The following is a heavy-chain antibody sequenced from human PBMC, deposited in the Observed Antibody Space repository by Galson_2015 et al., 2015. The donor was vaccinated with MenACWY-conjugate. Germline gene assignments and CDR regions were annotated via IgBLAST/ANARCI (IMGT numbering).Heavy chain of an antibody. V-gene: IGHV3-49*03. CDR3: TRNAGAVYYFDF. CDR2: IRGKAYGGTT. J-gene: IGHJ4*02. Sequence: SLRLSCAASGFTFGDYAMSWFRQAPGKGLEWVGLIRGKAYGGTTEYAAAVKGRFTISRDDSKSIAYLQIISLKTEDTDVYYCTRNAGAVYYFDFWGRGTLVTVSS. CDR1: GFTFGDYA. D-gene: IGHD6-19*01.